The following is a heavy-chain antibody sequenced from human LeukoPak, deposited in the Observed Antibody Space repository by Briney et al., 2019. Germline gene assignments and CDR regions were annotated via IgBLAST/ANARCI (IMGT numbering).Heavy chain of an antibody. J-gene: IGHJ3*02. CDR3: ARGPPYLRGAFDI. Sequence: SETLSLTCTVSGGSISSSSYYWGWIRQPPGKGLEWIGSIYSSGSTNYNPSLKSRVTMSVDTSKNQFSLKLSSVTAADTAVYYCARGPPYLRGAFDIWGQGTMVTVSS. CDR1: GGSISSSSYY. V-gene: IGHV4-39*07. D-gene: IGHD2-21*01. CDR2: IYSSGST.